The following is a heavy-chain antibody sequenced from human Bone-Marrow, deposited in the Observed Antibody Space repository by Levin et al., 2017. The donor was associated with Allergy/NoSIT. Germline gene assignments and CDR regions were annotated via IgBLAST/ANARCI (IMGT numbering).Heavy chain of an antibody. J-gene: IGHJ3*02. CDR2: IYHDGST. CDR1: GGSISHGNW. CDR3: AISKGSASGVFDI. Sequence: SCAVSGGSISHGNWWTWVRQPPGKGLEWIAEIYHDGSTNYNPSLKNRLTISVHTSRKQFSLKLTSVTAADTAVYYCAISKGSASGVFDIWGQGTMVTVS. V-gene: IGHV4-4*02. D-gene: IGHD1-26*01.